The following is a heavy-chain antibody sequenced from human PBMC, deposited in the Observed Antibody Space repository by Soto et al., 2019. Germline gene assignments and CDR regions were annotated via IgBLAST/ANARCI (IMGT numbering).Heavy chain of an antibody. CDR2: ISYDGSNK. V-gene: IGHV3-30*18. CDR3: AKDRRQQLAR. Sequence: VQLVESGGGVVQPGRSLRLSCAASGFTFSSYGMHWVRQAPGKGLEWVAVISYDGSNKYYEDSVKGRFTISRDNSKNTLYLQMNSLRAEDTAVYYCAKDRRQQLARWGQGTLVTVSS. CDR1: GFTFSSYG. J-gene: IGHJ4*02. D-gene: IGHD6-13*01.